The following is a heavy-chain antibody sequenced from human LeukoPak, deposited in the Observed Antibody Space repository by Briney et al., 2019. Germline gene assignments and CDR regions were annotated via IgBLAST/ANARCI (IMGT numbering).Heavy chain of an antibody. D-gene: IGHD6-19*01. CDR3: ARARSGWYMDY. J-gene: IGHJ4*02. V-gene: IGHV3-48*02. CDR1: GFTFTTYS. CDR2: ITGSSSSI. Sequence: GGSLRLSCAASGFTFTTYSINWVRQAPGKGLEWVSFITGSSSSIFYADSVKGRFTISRDNAKNLVYLQMNSLRDDDTAVYYCARARSGWYMDYWGQGTLVTVSS.